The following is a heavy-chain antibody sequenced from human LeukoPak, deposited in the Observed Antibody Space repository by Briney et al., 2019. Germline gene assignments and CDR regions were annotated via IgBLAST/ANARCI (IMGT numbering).Heavy chain of an antibody. CDR1: GGSFSGYY. V-gene: IGHV4-34*01. Sequence: PSETLSLTCAVYGGSFSGYYWSWIRQPPGKGLEWIGEINHSGSTNYNPSLKSRVTISVDTSKNQFSLKLSSVTAADTAVYYWARPGRPMVRGVITWFDPWGQGTLVTVSS. D-gene: IGHD3-10*01. CDR2: INHSGST. CDR3: ARPGRPMVRGVITWFDP. J-gene: IGHJ5*02.